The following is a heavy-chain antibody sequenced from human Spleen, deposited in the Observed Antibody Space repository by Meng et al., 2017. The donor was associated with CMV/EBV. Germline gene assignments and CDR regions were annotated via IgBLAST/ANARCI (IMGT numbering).Heavy chain of an antibody. V-gene: IGHV3-9*01. D-gene: IGHD1-7*01. CDR3: ARVRAYNWNYYFDY. CDR2: ISWNSGSI. Sequence: SLKISCAASGFTFDDYAMHWVRQAPGKGLEWVSGISWNSGSIGYADSVKGRFTISRDNAKNSLYLQMNSLRAEDTAVYYCARVRAYNWNYYFDYWGQGTLVTVSS. J-gene: IGHJ4*02. CDR1: GFTFDDYA.